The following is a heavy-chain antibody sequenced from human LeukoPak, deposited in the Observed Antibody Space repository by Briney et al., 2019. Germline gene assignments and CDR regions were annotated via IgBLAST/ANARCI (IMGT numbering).Heavy chain of an antibody. J-gene: IGHJ5*02. D-gene: IGHD5-12*01. CDR1: GGSISSSSYY. CDR2: IYYSGST. V-gene: IGHV4-39*07. Sequence: PSETLSLTCTVSGGSISSSSYYWGWIRQPPGTGLEWIGSIYYSGSTYYNPSLKSRVTISVDTSKNQFSLKLSSVTAADTAVYYCARGVNGYERNWFDPSGQGTLVTVSS. CDR3: ARGVNGYERNWFDP.